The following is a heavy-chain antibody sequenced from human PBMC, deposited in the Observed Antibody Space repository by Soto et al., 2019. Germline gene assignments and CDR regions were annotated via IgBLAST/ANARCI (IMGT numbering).Heavy chain of an antibody. Sequence: EVQLLESGGGLVQPGGSLRLSCAATGFTFSSYAMSWVRQAPGKGLEWVSAISGSGGSTYYADSVKGRFTISRDNSKNALYLQMNSVRAEDTAVYYCAKVGGLRYFDRSISGGGQGTLVTVSS. J-gene: IGHJ4*02. D-gene: IGHD3-9*01. CDR3: AKVGGLRYFDRSISG. CDR2: ISGSGGST. V-gene: IGHV3-23*01. CDR1: GFTFSSYA.